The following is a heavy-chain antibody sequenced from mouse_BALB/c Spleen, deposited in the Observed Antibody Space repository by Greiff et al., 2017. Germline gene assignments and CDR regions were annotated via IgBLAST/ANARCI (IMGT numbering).Heavy chain of an antibody. CDR1: GYTFTSYY. J-gene: IGHJ4*01. Sequence: QVQLQQSGPELVKPGASVRISCKASGYTFTSYYIHWVKQRPGQGLEWIGWIYPGNVNTKYNEKFKGKATLTADKSSSTAYMQLSSLTSEDSAVYFCARGTYYGNYEGYAMDYWGQGTSVTVSS. V-gene: IGHV1S56*01. CDR3: ARGTYYGNYEGYAMDY. CDR2: IYPGNVNT. D-gene: IGHD2-10*01.